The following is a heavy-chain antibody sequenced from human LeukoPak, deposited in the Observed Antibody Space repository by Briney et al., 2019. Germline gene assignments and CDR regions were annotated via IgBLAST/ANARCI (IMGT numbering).Heavy chain of an antibody. CDR3: ARALYCSGGSCYSGAFDI. J-gene: IGHJ3*02. Sequence: GGSLRLSCAASGFTFSSYNMNWVRQAPGKGLEWVSSTSSSSSYIYYADSVKGRFTISTDNAKNSLYLQMNSLRAEDTAVYYCARALYCSGGSCYSGAFDIRGQGTMVTVSS. CDR1: GFTFSSYN. V-gene: IGHV3-21*01. CDR2: TSSSSSYI. D-gene: IGHD2-15*01.